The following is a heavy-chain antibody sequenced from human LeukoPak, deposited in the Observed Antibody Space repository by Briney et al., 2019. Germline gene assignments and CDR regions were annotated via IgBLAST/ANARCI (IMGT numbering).Heavy chain of an antibody. CDR1: GFTFSSYE. V-gene: IGHV3-48*03. CDR2: ISSSGSTI. J-gene: IGHJ4*02. D-gene: IGHD6-13*01. Sequence: GGSLRLSCAASGFTFSSYEMNWVRQAPGKGLEWVSYISSSGSTIYYADSLKGRFTISRDNAKNSLYLQMNSLRAEDTAVYYCAREDASSWDYWGQGILVTVSS. CDR3: AREDASSWDY.